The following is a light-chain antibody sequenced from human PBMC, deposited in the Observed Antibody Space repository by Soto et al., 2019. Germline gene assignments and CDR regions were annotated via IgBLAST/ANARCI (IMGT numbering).Light chain of an antibody. Sequence: QSVLTQPASVSGSPGQSITISCTGTSSDVGGYNYVSWYQQHPGKAPKLMIYDVSNRPSGVSNRFSGSKSGNTASLTISGLQAEDEADYYCSPYTSSSTYVFGTGTQLTVL. CDR3: SPYTSSSTYV. J-gene: IGLJ1*01. CDR2: DVS. CDR1: SSDVGGYNY. V-gene: IGLV2-14*01.